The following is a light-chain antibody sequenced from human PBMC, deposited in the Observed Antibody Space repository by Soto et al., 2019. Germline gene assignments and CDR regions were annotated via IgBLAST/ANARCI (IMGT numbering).Light chain of an antibody. V-gene: IGKV3D-15*01. CDR2: GSS. Sequence: IVMTQSPATLSASPGEGVTLSCRASENVGTNLAWYQQKPGQAPRLLIYGSSTRATGIPATFSGSGSGTDFTLTISSLQSEESAIYYCQQYNNWGLSFGGGTKVEIK. CDR3: QQYNNWGLS. CDR1: ENVGTN. J-gene: IGKJ4*01.